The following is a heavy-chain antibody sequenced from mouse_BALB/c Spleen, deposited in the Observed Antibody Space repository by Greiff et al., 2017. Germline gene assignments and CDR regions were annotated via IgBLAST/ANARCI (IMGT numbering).Heavy chain of an antibody. CDR2: ISSGGGST. CDR1: GFAFTSYD. Sequence: EVKLMESGGGLVKPGGSLTLSCAVSGFAFTSYDLSWVRQTPEKRLEWVAYISSGGGSTYYPDTVKGRFTISRDNAKNTLYLQMSSLTSEDTAMYYCARLSLRPYYFDYWGQGTTLTVSS. D-gene: IGHD1-2*01. J-gene: IGHJ2*01. V-gene: IGHV5-12-1*01. CDR3: ARLSLRPYYFDY.